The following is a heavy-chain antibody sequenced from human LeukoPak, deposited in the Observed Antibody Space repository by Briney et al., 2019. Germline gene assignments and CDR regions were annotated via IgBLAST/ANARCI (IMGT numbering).Heavy chain of an antibody. CDR3: AKDESWAEAGKTFDY. CDR2: ISWNSGSI. D-gene: IGHD6-19*01. J-gene: IGHJ4*02. CDR1: GFTFSSYA. Sequence: GGSLRLSCAASGFTFSSYAMSWVRQAPGKGLEWVSGISWNSGSIGYADSVKGRFTISRDNAKNSLYLQMNSLRAEDTALYYCAKDESWAEAGKTFDYWGQGTLVTVSS. V-gene: IGHV3-9*01.